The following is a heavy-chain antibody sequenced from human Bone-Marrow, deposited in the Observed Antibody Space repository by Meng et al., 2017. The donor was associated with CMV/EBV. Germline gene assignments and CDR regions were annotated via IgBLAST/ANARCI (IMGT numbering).Heavy chain of an antibody. CDR1: GFTFSSYA. Sequence: GGSLRFSCAASGFTFSSYAMHWVRQAPGKGLEWVAVISYDGSNKYYADSVKGRFTISRDNSKNTLYLQMNSLRAEDTAVYYCARDQSIDSGYDYYFDYWGQGTLVTVSS. CDR2: ISYDGSNK. D-gene: IGHD5-12*01. CDR3: ARDQSIDSGYDYYFDY. J-gene: IGHJ4*02. V-gene: IGHV3-30*04.